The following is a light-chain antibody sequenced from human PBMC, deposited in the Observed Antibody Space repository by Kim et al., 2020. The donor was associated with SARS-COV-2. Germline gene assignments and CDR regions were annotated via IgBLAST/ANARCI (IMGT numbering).Light chain of an antibody. Sequence: QSALTQPRSVSGSPGQSVTISCTGTSSDVGGYNYVSWYQQHPGKAPKLMIYDVSKRPSGVPDRFSGSKSGNTASLTISGLQAEDEADYYCCSYAGSYPWVFGGGPQLTVL. V-gene: IGLV2-11*01. CDR1: SSDVGGYNY. CDR3: CSYAGSYPWV. CDR2: DVS. J-gene: IGLJ3*02.